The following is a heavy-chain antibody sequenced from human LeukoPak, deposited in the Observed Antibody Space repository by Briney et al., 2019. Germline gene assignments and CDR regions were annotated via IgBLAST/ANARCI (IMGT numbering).Heavy chain of an antibody. CDR2: INPNSGGT. D-gene: IGHD1-26*01. V-gene: IGHV1-2*02. Sequence: ASVKVSCKASGYTFTSYYMHWVRQAPGQGLEWMGWINPNSGGTNYAQKFQGRVTMTRDTSISTAYMELSRLRSDDTAVYYCARIRRGRVAFDYWGQGTLVTVSS. J-gene: IGHJ4*02. CDR3: ARIRRGRVAFDY. CDR1: GYTFTSYY.